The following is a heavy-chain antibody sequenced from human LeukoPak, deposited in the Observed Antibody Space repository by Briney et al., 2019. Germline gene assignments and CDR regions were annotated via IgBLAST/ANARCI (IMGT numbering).Heavy chain of an antibody. D-gene: IGHD1-1*01. CDR3: ARHVRGTTRNYYFDY. Sequence: SETLSLTCTVSGGSISSSSYYWGWIRQPPGKGLEWIGSIHYSGSTYYNPSPKSRVTISVDTSKNQFSLKLSSVTAADTAVYYCARHVRGTTRNYYFDYWGQGTLVTVSS. J-gene: IGHJ4*02. CDR2: IHYSGST. CDR1: GGSISSSSYY. V-gene: IGHV4-39*01.